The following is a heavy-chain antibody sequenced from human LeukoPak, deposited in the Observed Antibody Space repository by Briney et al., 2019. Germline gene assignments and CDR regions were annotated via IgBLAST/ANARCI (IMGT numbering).Heavy chain of an antibody. CDR2: INPNSGGT. CDR3: AREPRAYYYDSSGPGGGRDY. Sequence: GASVKVSCKASGYTFTGYYMHWVRQAPGQGLEWMGWINPNSGGTNYAQKFQGRVTMTRDTSISTAYMELSRLRSDDTAVYYCAREPRAYYYDSSGPGGGRDYWGQGTLVTVSS. D-gene: IGHD3-22*01. CDR1: GYTFTGYY. V-gene: IGHV1-2*02. J-gene: IGHJ4*02.